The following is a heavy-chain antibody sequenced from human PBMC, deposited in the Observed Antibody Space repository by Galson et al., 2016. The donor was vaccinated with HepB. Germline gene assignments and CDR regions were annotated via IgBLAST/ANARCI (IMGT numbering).Heavy chain of an antibody. Sequence: SETLSLTCSVSGGSVSSSSHLWTWIRQPPGKGLEWIGNIRDSGSTKYNPSLKSRVVTSIDASKNQFSLKLTSVTAADPAVYYCVRDHWRAGGGSYNVLDIWGQGTLVTVSS. J-gene: IGHJ3*02. D-gene: IGHD1-26*01. CDR1: GGSVSSSSHL. CDR3: VRDHWRAGGGSYNVLDI. CDR2: IRDSGST. V-gene: IGHV4-61*01.